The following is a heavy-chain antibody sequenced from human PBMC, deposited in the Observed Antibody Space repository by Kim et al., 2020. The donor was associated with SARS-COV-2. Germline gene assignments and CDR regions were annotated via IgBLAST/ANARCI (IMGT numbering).Heavy chain of an antibody. V-gene: IGHV3-30*04. D-gene: IGHD3-22*01. CDR1: GFTFSSYA. CDR3: ARDTGDSSGYYYFNWFDP. J-gene: IGHJ5*02. Sequence: GGSLRLSCAASGFTFSSYAMHWVRQAPGKGLEWVAVISYDGSNKYYADSVKGRFTISRDNSKNTLYLQMNSLRAEDTAVYYCARDTGDSSGYYYFNWFDP. CDR2: ISYDGSNK.